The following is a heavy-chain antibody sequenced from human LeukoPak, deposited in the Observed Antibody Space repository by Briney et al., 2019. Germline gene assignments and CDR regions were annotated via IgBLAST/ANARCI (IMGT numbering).Heavy chain of an antibody. J-gene: IGHJ4*02. CDR3: ARVQGERRDY. CDR1: GFTFSSYW. D-gene: IGHD3-16*01. CDR2: INIDGSST. V-gene: IGHV3-74*01. Sequence: GGSLRLSCAVSGFTFSSYWMHWVRHAPGKGLGWGSRINIDGSSTSYADSVKGRFTISRDNAKNTLYLQMNSLRVEDTAMYYCARVQGERRDYWGQGTLVTVSS.